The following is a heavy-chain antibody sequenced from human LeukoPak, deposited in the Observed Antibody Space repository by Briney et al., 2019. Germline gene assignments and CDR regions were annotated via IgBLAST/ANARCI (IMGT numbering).Heavy chain of an antibody. CDR2: IKQDGSEK. V-gene: IGHV3-7*01. J-gene: IGHJ6*03. D-gene: IGHD5-18*01. CDR1: GFTFSSYW. CDR3: ARGRTSGYSYMDV. Sequence: GWSLRLSCAASGFTFSSYWMSWVRQAPGKGLEWVANIKQDGSEKYYVDSVKGRFTISRDNAKNSLYLQMNSLRAEDTAVYYCARGRTSGYSYMDVWGKGTTVTVSS.